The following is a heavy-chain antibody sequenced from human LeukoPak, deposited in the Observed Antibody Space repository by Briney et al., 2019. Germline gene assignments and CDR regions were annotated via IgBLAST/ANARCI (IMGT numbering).Heavy chain of an antibody. J-gene: IGHJ4*02. CDR3: ARPISSGSIDY. Sequence: PGGSLRLSCAASGFTFSTYWMHWVRQGPGKGLLWVSRITTDGSSTKYADSVKGRFTISRDNAKNMLYLQMNSLRAEDTAVYYCARPISSGSIDYWGQGTLVIVSS. CDR2: ITTDGSST. CDR1: GFTFSTYW. V-gene: IGHV3-74*03. D-gene: IGHD6-19*01.